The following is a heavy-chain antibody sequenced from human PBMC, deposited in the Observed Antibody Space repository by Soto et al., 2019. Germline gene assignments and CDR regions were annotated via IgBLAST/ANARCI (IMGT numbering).Heavy chain of an antibody. Sequence: SETLSLTCAVYGGSFSGYYWSWIRQPPGKGLEWIGEINHSGSTNYNPSLKSRVTISVDTSKNQFSLKLSSVTAADTAVYYCARDNGSGSDFDYWGQGTLVTVSS. D-gene: IGHD3-10*01. CDR3: ARDNGSGSDFDY. J-gene: IGHJ4*02. CDR2: INHSGST. V-gene: IGHV4-34*01. CDR1: GGSFSGYY.